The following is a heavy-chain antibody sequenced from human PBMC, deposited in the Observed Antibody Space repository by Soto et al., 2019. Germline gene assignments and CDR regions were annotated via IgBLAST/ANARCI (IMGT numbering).Heavy chain of an antibody. D-gene: IGHD1-1*01. V-gene: IGHV3-33*01. Sequence: GGSLRLSCAASGFTFSSYGMHWVRQAPGKGLEWVAVIWYDGSNKYYADSVKGRFTISRDNSKNTLYLQMNSLRAEDTAVYYCAREIVTTGEYYFDSWGLGTLVTVSS. CDR1: GFTFSSYG. CDR2: IWYDGSNK. CDR3: AREIVTTGEYYFDS. J-gene: IGHJ4*02.